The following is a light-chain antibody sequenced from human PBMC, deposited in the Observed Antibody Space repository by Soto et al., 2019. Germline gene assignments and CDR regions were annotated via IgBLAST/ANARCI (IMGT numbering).Light chain of an antibody. J-gene: IGLJ2*01. CDR3: SSYTTSGSLV. CDR2: DVS. CDR1: SSDVGGYNY. V-gene: IGLV2-14*01. Sequence: ALTQPASVSGSPGQSITISCTGTSSDVGGYNYVSWYQQHPGKAPKLMIYDVSNRPSGVSNRFSGSKSGNTASLTISGLQAEDESDYYCSSYTTSGSLVFGGGTKLTVL.